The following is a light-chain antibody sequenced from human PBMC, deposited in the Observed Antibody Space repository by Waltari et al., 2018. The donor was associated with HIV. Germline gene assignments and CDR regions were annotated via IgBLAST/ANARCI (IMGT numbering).Light chain of an antibody. Sequence: DIQMTQSPSSLSASVGDRVTITCRAPQSISHNLNWYQQTAGKAPRLLIFDAANLHSGVPSRFSGSGSGTVFNLTVNNLQPEDCATYYCQQTLRTPHTFGPGTRLEIK. CDR1: QSISHN. CDR3: QQTLRTPHT. CDR2: DAA. V-gene: IGKV1-39*01. J-gene: IGKJ5*01.